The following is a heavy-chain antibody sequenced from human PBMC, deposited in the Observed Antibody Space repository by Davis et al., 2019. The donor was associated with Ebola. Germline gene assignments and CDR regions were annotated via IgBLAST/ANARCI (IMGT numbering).Heavy chain of an antibody. Sequence: GESLKISCAASGFTFSSYWMSWVRQAPGKGLEWVANIKQDGSEKYYVDSVKGQFTISRDNAKSSLYLQMNSLRAEETAVYYCARDGGGKKFDYWGKGTLVTVS. V-gene: IGHV3-7*01. CDR2: IKQDGSEK. CDR1: GFTFSSYW. D-gene: IGHD1-26*01. CDR3: ARDGGGKKFDY. J-gene: IGHJ4*02.